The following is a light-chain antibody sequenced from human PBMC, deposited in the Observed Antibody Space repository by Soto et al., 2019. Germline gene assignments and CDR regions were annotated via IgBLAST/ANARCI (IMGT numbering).Light chain of an antibody. CDR3: QQHGSSPIT. Sequence: EIVLTQSPGTLSLSPGERATLSFSASQTVTRNYLAWHQQKPGQTPRLLVYGAASRATGIPDRFRGSGSGTDCTLTISRLEPEDFAVYDCQQHGSSPITFGQGTRLEIK. J-gene: IGKJ5*01. CDR1: QTVTRNY. V-gene: IGKV3-20*01. CDR2: GAA.